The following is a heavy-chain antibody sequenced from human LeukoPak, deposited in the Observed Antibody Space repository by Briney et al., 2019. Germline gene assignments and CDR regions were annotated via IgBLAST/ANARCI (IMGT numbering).Heavy chain of an antibody. CDR3: ARDGYYGSGSYYTTLDY. V-gene: IGHV1-69*13. D-gene: IGHD3-10*01. CDR2: IIPIFGTA. J-gene: IGHJ4*02. CDR1: GGTFISYA. Sequence: SVKVSCKASGGTFISYAISWVRQAPGQGLEWMGGIIPIFGTANYAQKFQGRVTITADESTSTAYMELTSLRSEDTAVYYCARDGYYGSGSYYTTLDYWGQGTLVSVSS.